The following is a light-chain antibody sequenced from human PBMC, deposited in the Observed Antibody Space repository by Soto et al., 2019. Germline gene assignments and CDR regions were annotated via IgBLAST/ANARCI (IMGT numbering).Light chain of an antibody. CDR1: QSVSSSY. V-gene: IGKV3-20*01. J-gene: IGKJ1*01. CDR3: QQYHKFWT. Sequence: EIVLTQSPGTLSLSPGERATLSCRASQSVSSSYLAWYQQKAGQAPRLLIYGASNRATGIPDRFSGSGSGTEFTLTISNLQPDDFATYYCQQYHKFWTFGQGTKVDIK. CDR2: GAS.